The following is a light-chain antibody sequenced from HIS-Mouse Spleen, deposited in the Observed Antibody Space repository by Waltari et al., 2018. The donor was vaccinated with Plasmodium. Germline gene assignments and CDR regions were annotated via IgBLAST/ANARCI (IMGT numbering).Light chain of an antibody. Sequence: QSVLTPPPSVSAAPGQKVTLSCSGSSSNIAHNYFSWSQQLPGTAPKLLIYDNNKRPSGIPDRFSGSKSGTSATLGITGLQTGDEADYYCGTWDSSLSAGVVFGGGTKLTVL. V-gene: IGLV1-51*01. CDR3: GTWDSSLSAGVV. CDR1: SSNIAHNY. CDR2: DNN. J-gene: IGLJ2*01.